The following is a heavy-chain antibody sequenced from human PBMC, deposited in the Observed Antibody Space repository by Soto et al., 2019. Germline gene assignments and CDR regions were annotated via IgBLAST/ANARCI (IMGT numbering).Heavy chain of an antibody. Sequence: EASVKVSCKASGGTFSSYAISWVRQAPGQGLEWMGGIIPIFGTANYAQKFQGRVTITADESTSTAYMELSSLRSEDTAVYYYARDADCTNGVCQRRDFDYWGQGTLVTVSS. J-gene: IGHJ4*02. V-gene: IGHV1-69*13. CDR3: ARDADCTNGVCQRRDFDY. CDR2: IIPIFGTA. CDR1: GGTFSSYA. D-gene: IGHD2-8*01.